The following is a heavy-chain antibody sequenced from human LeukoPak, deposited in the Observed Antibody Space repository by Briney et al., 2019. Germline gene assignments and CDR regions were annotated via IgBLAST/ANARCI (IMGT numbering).Heavy chain of an antibody. CDR2: INHSGST. J-gene: IGHJ5*02. Sequence: SETLSLTCAVYGGSFSGYYWSWIRQPPGKGLEWIGEINHSGSTNYNPSLKSRVTISVDTSKDQFSLKLSSVTAADTAVYYCARVRGWFDPWGQGTLVTVSS. V-gene: IGHV4-34*01. CDR1: GGSFSGYY. CDR3: ARVRGWFDP.